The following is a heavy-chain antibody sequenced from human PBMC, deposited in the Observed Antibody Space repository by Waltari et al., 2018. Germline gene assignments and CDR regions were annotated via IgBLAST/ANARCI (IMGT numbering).Heavy chain of an antibody. Sequence: NWIRQHPGKGLEWFGYIYHSGSTFYNPSLQSRVTRSVDTSKNQFSLKLNSVTAADTAVYYCARGELLFDYWGQGALVTVSS. D-gene: IGHD1-7*01. CDR3: ARGELLFDY. V-gene: IGHV4-31*02. CDR2: IYHSGST. J-gene: IGHJ4*02.